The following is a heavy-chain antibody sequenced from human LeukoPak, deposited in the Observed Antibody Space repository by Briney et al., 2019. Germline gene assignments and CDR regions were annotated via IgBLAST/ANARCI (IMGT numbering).Heavy chain of an antibody. Sequence: ASVKVSCKTSGYTFTGYYMHWVRQAPGQGLEWMGWINPNSGGTYYVQKFEGRVTLTRDTSISTAYMELSRLRSDDTAVYYCARVTVTTEFDHWGQGTLLTVSS. CDR1: GYTFTGYY. D-gene: IGHD4-17*01. CDR3: ARVTVTTEFDH. V-gene: IGHV1-2*02. CDR2: INPNSGGT. J-gene: IGHJ4*02.